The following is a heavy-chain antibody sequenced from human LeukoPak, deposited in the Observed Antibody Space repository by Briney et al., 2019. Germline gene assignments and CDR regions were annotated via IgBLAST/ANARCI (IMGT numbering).Heavy chain of an antibody. V-gene: IGHV5-10-1*01. J-gene: IGHJ4*02. Sequence: GESLQISCKGSGYSFANYWINWVRQMPGKGLEWMGRIDPSDSYSNYSPSFRGHVTISADKSISTAYLQWSSLKASDTAMYYCARQDYDSGNPGYWGQGTLVAVSS. CDR2: IDPSDSYS. CDR3: ARQDYDSGNPGY. CDR1: GYSFANYW. D-gene: IGHD3-10*01.